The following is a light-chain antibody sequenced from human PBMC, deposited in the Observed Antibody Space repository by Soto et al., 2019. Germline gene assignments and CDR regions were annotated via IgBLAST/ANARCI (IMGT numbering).Light chain of an antibody. Sequence: DIQLTQSPSFLSASVGDRVTITCRASQGVSTYLAWYQQKPGKAPKLLIYAASTLQGGVPSRFSGSGSGTEFTLTVSSLQPEDFATYYCQQLYIYPLTFGGGTKVEIK. CDR2: AAS. CDR1: QGVSTY. V-gene: IGKV1-9*01. J-gene: IGKJ4*01. CDR3: QQLYIYPLT.